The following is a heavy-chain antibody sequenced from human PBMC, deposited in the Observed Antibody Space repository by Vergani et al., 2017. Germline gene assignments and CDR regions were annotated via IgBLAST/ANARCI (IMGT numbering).Heavy chain of an antibody. Sequence: QVQVVQSGAEVKKSGASVKVSCTTSGYTFSNYYMHWVRQAPGQGLEWMGIINPSGGQTNYAQKFQGRVTMTRDTSTSTVYMELSSLRSEDTAIYYCARGDYGILTGYRYWGQGTLVTVSA. D-gene: IGHD3-9*01. V-gene: IGHV1-46*03. CDR1: GYTFSNYY. CDR3: ARGDYGILTGYRY. J-gene: IGHJ4*02. CDR2: INPSGGQT.